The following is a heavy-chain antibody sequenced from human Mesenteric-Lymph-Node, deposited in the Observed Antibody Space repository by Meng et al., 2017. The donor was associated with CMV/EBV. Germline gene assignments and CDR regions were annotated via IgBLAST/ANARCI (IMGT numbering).Heavy chain of an antibody. D-gene: IGHD4-11*01. J-gene: IGHJ4*02. V-gene: IGHV3-21*01. Sequence: GESLKISCAASGFTFDEYGMSWVRQAPGKGLEWVSSISSSTTYIYYADSVKGRFTISRDNAKNSLYLQMNRLRAEDTAVYYCASGMGTVTGSRKPIDYWGQGTLVTVSS. CDR1: GFTFDEYG. CDR2: ISSSTTYI. CDR3: ASGMGTVTGSRKPIDY.